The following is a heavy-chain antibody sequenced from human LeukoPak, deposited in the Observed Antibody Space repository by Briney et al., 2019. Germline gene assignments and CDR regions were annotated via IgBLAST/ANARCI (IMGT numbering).Heavy chain of an antibody. D-gene: IGHD3-16*02. V-gene: IGHV3-74*01. CDR1: GLTFSSHW. CDR2: ITNDGSST. Sequence: GGSLRLSCAASGLTFSSHWMHWVRQAPGKGLVWVSRITNDGSSTTYADSVKGRFTISRDNAKNMLYLQVNSLRAEDTAVYYCARDSDDYVWGSYRNGQFDYWGQGTLVTVSS. J-gene: IGHJ4*02. CDR3: ARDSDDYVWGSYRNGQFDY.